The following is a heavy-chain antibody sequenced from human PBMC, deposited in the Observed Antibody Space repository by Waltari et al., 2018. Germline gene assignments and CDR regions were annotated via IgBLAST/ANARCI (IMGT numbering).Heavy chain of an antibody. D-gene: IGHD1-1*01. J-gene: IGHJ4*02. CDR1: GFTLSPYF. CDR3: ARDPLPGPPDFFDY. Sequence: QVQLVESGGGVVQPGRPLRLSCEASGFTLSPYFVTWVRQAPGKGLEWLAVMSPDGGLSYYADSVKGRFTISRDNSRNTLFLQMNGLRPDDTAVYFCARDPLPGPPDFFDYWGQGTLVSVSS. CDR2: MSPDGGLS. V-gene: IGHV3-30*01.